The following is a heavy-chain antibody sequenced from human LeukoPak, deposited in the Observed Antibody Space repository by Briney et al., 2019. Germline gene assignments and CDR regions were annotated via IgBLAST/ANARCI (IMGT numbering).Heavy chain of an antibody. V-gene: IGHV4-59*08. Sequence: PSETLSLTCTVSGGSISGSYWSWIRQPPGKGLKWIAYIHYSGITSYNPSLKSRVTISLDTSMNQFSLKLSSVTAADTAVYYCARQPDRRQLVLWGQGTLVTVSS. CDR1: GGSISGSY. J-gene: IGHJ4*02. CDR2: IHYSGIT. D-gene: IGHD6-13*01. CDR3: ARQPDRRQLVL.